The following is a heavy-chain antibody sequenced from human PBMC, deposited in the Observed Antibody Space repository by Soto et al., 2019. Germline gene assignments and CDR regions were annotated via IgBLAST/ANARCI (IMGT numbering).Heavy chain of an antibody. V-gene: IGHV4-34*01. J-gene: IGHJ6*02. CDR1: GGSFSCYY. D-gene: IGHD6-13*01. CDR3: ARGDIXAYSSSWYVGYYYGMDV. CDR2: INHSGST. Sequence: SETLSLTCPVYGGSFSCYYWSWIRQPPGKGREWIGEINHSGSTNYNPSLRSRVTISVDTPKNQFSLKLSSVTAADTAVYYCARGDIXAYSSSWYVGYYYGMDVWGQGTTVTVSS.